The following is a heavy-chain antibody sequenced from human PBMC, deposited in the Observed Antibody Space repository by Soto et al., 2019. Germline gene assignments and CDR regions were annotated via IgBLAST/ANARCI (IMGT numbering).Heavy chain of an antibody. J-gene: IGHJ6*02. CDR1: GFIFRGFY. D-gene: IGHD2-15*01. Sequence: QVQLLESGGGLVKPGGSLRLSCAASGFIFRGFYMSWIRQVPGQGLEWLSKISSSSSSTDYAESVKGRFTISRDNAKNSLYLKMSSLRAEDTAFYYGPRDRGGGSLFGGHYGMDVWGQGTTVTVYS. CDR2: ISSSSSST. V-gene: IGHV3-11*06. CDR3: PRDRGGGSLFGGHYGMDV.